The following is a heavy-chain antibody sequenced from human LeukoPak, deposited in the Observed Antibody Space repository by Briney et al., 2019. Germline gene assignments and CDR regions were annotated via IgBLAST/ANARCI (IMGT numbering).Heavy chain of an antibody. CDR1: GGTFSDYA. CDR3: SREDY. V-gene: IGHV1-69*13. Sequence: TVKVSCKVSGGTFSDYAISWVRQAPGHGLEWMGGIIPNFGTAIYAQKFQGGVTITADESTTTAYMELSGLRSEDTAVYYCSREDYWGQGTLVTVS. CDR2: IIPNFGTA. J-gene: IGHJ4*02.